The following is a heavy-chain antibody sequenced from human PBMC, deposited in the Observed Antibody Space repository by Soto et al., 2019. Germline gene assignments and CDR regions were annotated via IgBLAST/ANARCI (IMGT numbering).Heavy chain of an antibody. Sequence: QVHLVESGGGVVQPGRSLRLSCAASGFTFSGYGMHWVRQAPGKGLEWVAVLRYDGSNTYYADSVKGRFTISRDNPKNTLYLQMNSLRPEDTAVYYCARDGVGATTYFGYFDYWGQVTLVTVSA. CDR1: GFTFSGYG. CDR3: ARDGVGATTYFGYFDY. CDR2: LRYDGSNT. D-gene: IGHD1-26*01. V-gene: IGHV3-33*01. J-gene: IGHJ4*02.